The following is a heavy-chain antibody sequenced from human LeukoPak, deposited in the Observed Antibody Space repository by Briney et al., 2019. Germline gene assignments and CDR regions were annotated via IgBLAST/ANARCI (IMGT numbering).Heavy chain of an antibody. CDR2: INHSGST. V-gene: IGHV4-34*01. Sequence: SETLSLTCAVYGGSFSGYYWSWIRQPPGKGLEWTGEINHSGSTNYNPSLKSRVTISVDTSKNQFSLNLRSVTAADTAVYYCARGRYSFAYWGQGTLVTVSS. CDR3: ARGRYSFAY. CDR1: GGSFSGYY. J-gene: IGHJ4*02. D-gene: IGHD5-18*01.